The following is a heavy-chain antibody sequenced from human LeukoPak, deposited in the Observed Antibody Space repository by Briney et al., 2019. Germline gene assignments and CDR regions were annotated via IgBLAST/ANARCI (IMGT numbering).Heavy chain of an antibody. J-gene: IGHJ4*02. CDR3: ARGPFGNDFWSGYYTDIDY. V-gene: IGHV1-46*01. CDR2: INPSGGST. CDR1: GYTFTNYY. Sequence: ASVKVSCKASGYTFTNYYMHWVRQAPGQGLEWMGIINPSGGSTSYAQKFQGRVTMTRDTSTSTVYMELSSLRSEDTAVYYCARGPFGNDFWSGYYTDIDYWGQGTLVTVSS. D-gene: IGHD3-3*01.